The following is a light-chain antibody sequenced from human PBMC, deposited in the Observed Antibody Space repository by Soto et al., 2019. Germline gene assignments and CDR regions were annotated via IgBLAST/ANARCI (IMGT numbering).Light chain of an antibody. J-gene: IGLJ2*01. V-gene: IGLV1-44*01. CDR1: SSNIGVNS. CDR3: AAWDDSLNGHVL. Sequence: QSVLTQPPSASGTPGQTVSISCSGTSSNIGVNSVSWYQHLPGAAPKLLIHSNDQRPSGVPVRFSGFKSGTSASLAISGLKSEDEADYYCAAWDDSLNGHVLFGGGTKLTVL. CDR2: SND.